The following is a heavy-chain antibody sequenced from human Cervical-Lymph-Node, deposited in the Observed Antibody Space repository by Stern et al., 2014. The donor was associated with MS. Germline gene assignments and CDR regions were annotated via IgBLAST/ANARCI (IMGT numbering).Heavy chain of an antibody. J-gene: IGHJ4*02. CDR1: GFTISNYA. D-gene: IGHD2-21*01. CDR3: AKGGSPGRWTALIVPAERRFDS. V-gene: IGHV3-23*01. CDR2: ISVNGDNK. Sequence: EEQLLESGGGLVQPGGSLRLSCLASGFTISNYAMTWVRQAQGKGLEWVSTISVNGDNKLYAESVKGRLNIPRDTSKNTLYLQMNIQRVEDTAVYYCAKGGSPGRWTALIVPAERRFDSWGQGTLVTVSS.